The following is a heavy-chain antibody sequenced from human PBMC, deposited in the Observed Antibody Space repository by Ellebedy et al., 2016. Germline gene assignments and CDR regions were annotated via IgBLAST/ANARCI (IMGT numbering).Heavy chain of an antibody. V-gene: IGHV3-74*01. CDR1: GFTFSSHW. J-gene: IGHJ5*02. Sequence: GGSLRLSCAASGFTFSSHWMHWVRQAPGKGLVWVSRINSDGSSTSYADSVKGRFTISRDNAKNTLYLQMNSLRAEDTAVYYCARGVGSGWFDPWGQGTLVTVSS. CDR2: INSDGSST. D-gene: IGHD2-15*01. CDR3: ARGVGSGWFDP.